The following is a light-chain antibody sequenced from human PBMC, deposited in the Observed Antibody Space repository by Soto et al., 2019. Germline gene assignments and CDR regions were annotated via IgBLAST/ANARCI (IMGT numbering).Light chain of an antibody. CDR3: SSFTSSSTLV. CDR2: EVS. Sequence: QSALTQPPSVSGSPGQSVTISCTGTSSDIGSYNRVSWFQQPPVTAPKVMIYEVSNRPSGVPDRFSGSKSGNTASLTISGLQAEDGADYYCSSFTSSSTLVFGGGTKLTVL. CDR1: SSDIGSYNR. J-gene: IGLJ2*01. V-gene: IGLV2-18*02.